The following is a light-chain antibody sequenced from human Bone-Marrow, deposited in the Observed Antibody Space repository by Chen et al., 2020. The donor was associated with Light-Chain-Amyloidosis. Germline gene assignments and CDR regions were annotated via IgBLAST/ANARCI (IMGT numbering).Light chain of an antibody. V-gene: IGKV1-5*03. CDR2: KAS. Sequence: DIQMTKSPSTLSASVGDRVTITCRASQSIINWLAWYQQKPGKAPKLLIYKASSLESGVPSRFSGSGSGTEFTLTISSLQPDDFATYHCQQYKSYPYTFGPGTKLEI. J-gene: IGKJ2*01. CDR1: QSIINW. CDR3: QQYKSYPYT.